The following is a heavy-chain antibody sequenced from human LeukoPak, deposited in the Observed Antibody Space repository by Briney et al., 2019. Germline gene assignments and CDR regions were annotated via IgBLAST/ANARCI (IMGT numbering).Heavy chain of an antibody. CDR3: AHLPRWRYFDY. Sequence: SGPTLVKPTQTLALTCTFSGFSLSTSGVGVGWIRQPPGKALEWLALIYWDDDTRYSPSLKSRLTITKDTSKSQVVLTMTNMDPVDTATYYCAHLPRWRYFDYWGQGTLVTVSS. CDR1: GFSLSTSGVG. J-gene: IGHJ4*02. CDR2: IYWDDDT. D-gene: IGHD2-15*01. V-gene: IGHV2-5*02.